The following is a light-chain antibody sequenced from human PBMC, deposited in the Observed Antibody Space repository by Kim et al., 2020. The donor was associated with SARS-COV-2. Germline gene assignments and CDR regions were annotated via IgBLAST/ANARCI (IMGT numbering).Light chain of an antibody. Sequence: PASIACRSSQSLLHSNGYNYLDWYLQKPGQSPQLLIYLGSNRASGVPDRFSGSGSGTDFTLKISRVEAEDVAVYYCMQALQTPPTFGQGTKVDIK. J-gene: IGKJ1*01. CDR1: QSLLHSNGYNY. CDR2: LGS. V-gene: IGKV2-28*01. CDR3: MQALQTPPT.